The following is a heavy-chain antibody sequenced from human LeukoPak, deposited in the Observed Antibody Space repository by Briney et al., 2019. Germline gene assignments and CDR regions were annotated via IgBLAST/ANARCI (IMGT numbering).Heavy chain of an antibody. V-gene: IGHV3-48*03. J-gene: IGHJ4*02. CDR1: GFTFSSYE. CDR3: ARDYYDSSGYYYHDY. Sequence: GGSLRLSCAVSGFTFSSYEMNWVRQAPGKGLEWVSYISSSGSTIYYADSVKGRFTISRDNAKNSLYLQMNSLRAEDTAVYYCARDYYDSSGYYYHDYWGQGTLVTVSS. CDR2: ISSSGSTI. D-gene: IGHD3-22*01.